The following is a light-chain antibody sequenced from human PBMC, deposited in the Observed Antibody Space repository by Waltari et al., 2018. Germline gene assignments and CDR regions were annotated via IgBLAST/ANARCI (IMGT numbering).Light chain of an antibody. CDR1: HRVSSGW. CDR3: QQYGRSPRT. J-gene: IGKJ1*01. Sequence: EIVLTQFPGTLSLSPGERATLSYRASHRVSSGWLAWFQQKPGQAPRLLIYGASRRARGSPDRCRGSGAGTDFNLTTSRVGPEDFALYFCQQYGRSPRTFGQGTKVEI. CDR2: GAS. V-gene: IGKV3-20*01.